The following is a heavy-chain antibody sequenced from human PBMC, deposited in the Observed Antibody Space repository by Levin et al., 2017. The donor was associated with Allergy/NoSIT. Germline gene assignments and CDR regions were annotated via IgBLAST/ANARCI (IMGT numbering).Heavy chain of an antibody. D-gene: IGHD3-3*01. CDR2: IRSKAFGGTT. J-gene: IGHJ4*02. V-gene: IGHV3-49*04. CDR3: TRGTTIFGVVSVRVYFDY. CDR1: GFPFGDYG. Sequence: GESLKISCTGSGFPFGDYGLSWVRQAPGKGLEWVGFIRSKAFGGTTAYAASVKGRFTISRDDSKSIAYLQMDSLKAEDTAVYFCTRGTTIFGVVSVRVYFDYWGQGTLVTVSS.